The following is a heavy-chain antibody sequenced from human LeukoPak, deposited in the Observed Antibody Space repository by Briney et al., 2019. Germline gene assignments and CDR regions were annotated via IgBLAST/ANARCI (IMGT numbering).Heavy chain of an antibody. V-gene: IGHV3-23*01. CDR3: AKDNSITRVFYDILTGYAPPAEYFQH. Sequence: PGGSLRLSCAASGFTFSSYAMSWVRQAPGKGLEWVSAISGSGGSTYYADSVKGRFTISRDNSKNTLYLQMNSLRAEDTAVYYCAKDNSITRVFYDILTGYAPPAEYFQHWGQGTLVTVSS. CDR1: GFTFSSYA. CDR2: ISGSGGST. D-gene: IGHD3-9*01. J-gene: IGHJ1*01.